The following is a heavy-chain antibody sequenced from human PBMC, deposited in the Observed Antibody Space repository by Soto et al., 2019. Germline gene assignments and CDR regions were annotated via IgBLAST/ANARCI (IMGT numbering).Heavy chain of an antibody. D-gene: IGHD5-12*01. CDR3: ARCDIVATSGMDV. CDR2: IYYSGST. V-gene: IGHV4-61*01. CDR1: GGSVSSGSYY. J-gene: IGHJ6*02. Sequence: NPSETLSLTCTVSGGSVSSGSYYWSWIRQPPGKGLEWIGYIYYSGSTNYNPSLKSRVTISVDTSKNQFSLKLSSVTAADTAVYYCARCDIVATSGMDVWGQGTTVTVSS.